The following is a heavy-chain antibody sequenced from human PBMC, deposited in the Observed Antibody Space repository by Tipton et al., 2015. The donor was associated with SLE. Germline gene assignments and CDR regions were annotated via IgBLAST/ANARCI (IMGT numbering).Heavy chain of an antibody. V-gene: IGHV4-59*01. CDR2: IYYSGST. CDR3: ARDPSRGAFDI. Sequence: TLSLTCTVSGGSISGYYWSWIRQPPGKGLEWIGYIYYSGSTNYNPSLKSRVTISVDTSKNQFSLKLSSVTAADTAVYYCARDPSRGAFDIWGQGTMVTVSS. J-gene: IGHJ3*02. CDR1: GGSISGYY.